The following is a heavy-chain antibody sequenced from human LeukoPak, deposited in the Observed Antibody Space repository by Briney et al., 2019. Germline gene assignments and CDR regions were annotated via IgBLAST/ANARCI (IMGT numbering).Heavy chain of an antibody. J-gene: IGHJ4*02. CDR3: ARKAGGYSYGPLDY. CDR1: GFTFSSYG. D-gene: IGHD5-18*01. CDR2: IWYDGSNK. Sequence: GGSLRLSCAASGFTFSSYGMHWVRQAPGKGLEWVAVIWYDGSNKYYADSVKGRFTISRDNAKNTLYLQMNSLRAEDTAVYYCARKAGGYSYGPLDYWGQGILVTVSS. V-gene: IGHV3-33*01.